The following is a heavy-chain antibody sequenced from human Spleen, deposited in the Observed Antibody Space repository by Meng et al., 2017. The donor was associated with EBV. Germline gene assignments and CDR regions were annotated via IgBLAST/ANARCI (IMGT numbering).Heavy chain of an antibody. CDR3: ARGPRTSGGY. J-gene: IGHJ4*02. CDR2: IYHSESV. V-gene: IGHV4-4*02. D-gene: IGHD1-26*01. Sequence: QVQFQGSGPGLVRPSGPMSPTCAVSGDSIRSDNWWTWVRQPPGKGLEWIADIYHSESVRYNPSLKSRVTISVDKSKNQFSLKLSSVTAADTAVYYCARGPRTSGGYWGQGTLVTVS. CDR1: GDSIRSDNW.